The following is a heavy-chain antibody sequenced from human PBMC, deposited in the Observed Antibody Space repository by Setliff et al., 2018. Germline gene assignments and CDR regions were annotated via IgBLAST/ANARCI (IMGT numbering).Heavy chain of an antibody. Sequence: PGGSLRLSCAASGFTFNNAWMTWVRQAPGKGLEWIGYIYYSGSTNYNPSLKSRVTISVDTSKNQFSLKLSRLTSEDTAVYFCARGWAALGIIGYWGQGTLVTVSS. D-gene: IGHD7-27*01. CDR3: ARGWAALGIIGY. CDR1: GFTFNNAW. CDR2: IYYSGST. V-gene: IGHV4-59*01. J-gene: IGHJ4*02.